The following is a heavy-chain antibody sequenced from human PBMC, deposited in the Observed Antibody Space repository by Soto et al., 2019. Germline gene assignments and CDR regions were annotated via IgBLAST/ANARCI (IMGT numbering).Heavy chain of an antibody. D-gene: IGHD5-12*01. J-gene: IGHJ3*02. CDR2: ISVSGSTV. Sequence: PGGSLRLSCAVSGFSLSSYEMNWVRQAPGKGLEWVSYISVSGSTVYYADSVKGRLTISRDNAKNSLDLQMNSLRAEDTAVYYCARTQWLSYAFDMWGQGTKVTVS. CDR3: ARTQWLSYAFDM. V-gene: IGHV3-48*03. CDR1: GFSLSSYE.